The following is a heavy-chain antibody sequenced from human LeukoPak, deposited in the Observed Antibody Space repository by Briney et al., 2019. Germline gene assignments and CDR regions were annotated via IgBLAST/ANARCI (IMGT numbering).Heavy chain of an antibody. V-gene: IGHV3-7*01. CDR2: INHNGKVN. D-gene: IGHD3-10*01. Sequence: GGSLRLSCAASGFTFSSYWMNWARQAPGKGLEWVASINHNGKVNYYVDSVKGRFTISRDNAKNSLYLQMNSLRAEDTAVYYCAKDIGCYGSGTYYIEYWGQGTLVTVSS. J-gene: IGHJ4*02. CDR3: AKDIGCYGSGTYYIEY. CDR1: GFTFSSYW.